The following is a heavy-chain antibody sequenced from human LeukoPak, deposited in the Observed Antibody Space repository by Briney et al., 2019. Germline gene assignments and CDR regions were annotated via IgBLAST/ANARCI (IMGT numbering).Heavy chain of an antibody. CDR2: IYYTGST. Sequence: SETLSLTCTASGGSISSYYCSWIRQPPGKGLEWIGYIYYTGSTNYNPSLKSRVTISVDTSKNQFSLKLSSVTAADTAVYYCAGGLRLEYLYDYWGQGTLVTVSS. CDR3: AGGLRLEYLYDY. CDR1: GGSISSYY. J-gene: IGHJ4*02. D-gene: IGHD5-12*01. V-gene: IGHV4-59*01.